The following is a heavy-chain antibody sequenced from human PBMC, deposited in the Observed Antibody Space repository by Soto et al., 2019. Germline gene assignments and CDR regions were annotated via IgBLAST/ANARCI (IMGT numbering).Heavy chain of an antibody. D-gene: IGHD3-16*01. J-gene: IGHJ5*02. Sequence: GGSLRLSCAASKFTFSGYSRNWVRQAPGKGLEWVSYISSTSATIYYADSVKGRFTISRDDAKNSLYLQMNSLRDEDTAVYYCARGSEKGGGPWGQGTLVTVSS. CDR2: ISSTSATI. CDR1: KFTFSGYS. CDR3: ARGSEKGGGP. V-gene: IGHV3-48*02.